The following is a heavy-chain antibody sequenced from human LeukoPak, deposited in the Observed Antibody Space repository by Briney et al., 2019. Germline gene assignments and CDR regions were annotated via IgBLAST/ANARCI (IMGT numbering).Heavy chain of an antibody. V-gene: IGHV1-69*13. J-gene: IGHJ6*02. CDR3: ARPLTDYYGMDV. CDR1: GGTFSSYA. CDR2: IIPIFGTA. Sequence: GASVKVSCKASGGTFSSYAISWVRQAPGQGLEWMGGIIPIFGTANYAQKFQGRVTITADESTSTAYMELSSLRSGDTAVYYCARPLTDYYGMDVWGQGTTVTVSS.